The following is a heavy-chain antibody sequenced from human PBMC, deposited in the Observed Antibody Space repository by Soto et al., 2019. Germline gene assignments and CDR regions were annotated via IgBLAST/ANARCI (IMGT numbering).Heavy chain of an antibody. CDR2: INPSGGST. CDR3: ARMSRYYYDSSGYPNAFDI. CDR1: GYTFTSYY. D-gene: IGHD3-22*01. V-gene: IGHV1-46*01. J-gene: IGHJ3*02. Sequence: GASVKVSCKASGYTFTSYYMHWVRQAPGQGLEWMGIINPSGGSTSYAQKFQGRVTMTRDTSTSTVYMELSSLRSEDTAVYYCARMSRYYYDSSGYPNAFDIWGQGTMVTVSS.